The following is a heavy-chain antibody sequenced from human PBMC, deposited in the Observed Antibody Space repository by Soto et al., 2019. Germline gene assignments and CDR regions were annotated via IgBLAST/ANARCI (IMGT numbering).Heavy chain of an antibody. CDR1: GGSISSGGYY. D-gene: IGHD3-10*01. Sequence: SETLSLTCTVSGGSISSGGYYWSWIRQHPGKGLEWIGYIYYSGSTYYNPSLKSRVTISVDTSKNQFSLKLSSVTAADTAVYYCARALFQLWFGELFSRFDLWGQGSLVPVSS. V-gene: IGHV4-31*03. J-gene: IGHJ5*02. CDR3: ARALFQLWFGELFSRFDL. CDR2: IYYSGST.